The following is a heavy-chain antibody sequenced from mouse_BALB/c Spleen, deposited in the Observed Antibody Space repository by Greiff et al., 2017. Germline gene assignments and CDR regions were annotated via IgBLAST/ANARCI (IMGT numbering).Heavy chain of an antibody. Sequence: EVQLVESGGGLVKPGGSLKLSCAASGFTFSDYYMYWVRQTPEKRLEWVATISDGGSYTYYPDSVKGRFTISRANAKNNLYLQRSSLKSEDTAMYYSASDDEMGVSYWGQGTLVTVSA. CDR2: ISDGGSYT. J-gene: IGHJ3*01. CDR1: GFTFSDYY. V-gene: IGHV5-4*02. D-gene: IGHD2-3*01. CDR3: ASDDEMGVSY.